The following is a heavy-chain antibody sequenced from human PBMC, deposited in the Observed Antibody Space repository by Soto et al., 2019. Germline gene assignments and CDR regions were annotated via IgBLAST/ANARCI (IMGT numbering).Heavy chain of an antibody. CDR3: ARSGDNFNVLDY. D-gene: IGHD1-1*01. V-gene: IGHV3-11*06. Sequence: GGSLNLSCAASGFTFSDYYMSWVRQAPGRGLEWISYSSNSGTFARYATSVKGRFSISRDNANNSLYLEMNSLRVEDTAVYYCARSGDNFNVLDYWGQGTPVT. CDR1: GFTFSDYY. J-gene: IGHJ4*02. CDR2: SSNSGTFA.